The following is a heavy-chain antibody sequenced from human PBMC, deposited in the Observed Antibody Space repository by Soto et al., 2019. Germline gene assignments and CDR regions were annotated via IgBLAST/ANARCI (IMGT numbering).Heavy chain of an antibody. D-gene: IGHD2-2*01. CDR2: ISSSSSYI. J-gene: IGHJ6*03. V-gene: IGHV3-21*01. CDR1: GFTFSSYS. CDR3: ARVGYCSSTSCRQVIYYYYYMDV. Sequence: GGSLRLSCAASGFTFSSYSMNWVRQAPGKGLEWVSSISSSSSYIYYADSVKGRFTISRDNAKNSLYLQMNSLRAEDTAVYYCARVGYCSSTSCRQVIYYYYYMDVWGKGTTVTVSS.